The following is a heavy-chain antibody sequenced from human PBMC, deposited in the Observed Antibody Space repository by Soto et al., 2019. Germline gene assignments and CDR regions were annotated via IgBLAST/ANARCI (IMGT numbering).Heavy chain of an antibody. V-gene: IGHV3-23*01. Sequence: EVQLLESGGGLVQPGGSLRLSCAASGFTFSSYAMSWVRQAPGKGLEWVSVISAAGGVTYYTDSLKGRFTISRDNSXXPLYLQMDGLRAEDTAVYFCAKGSTAAIGRNWFGPWGQGTLVTVSS. CDR3: AKGSTAAIGRNWFGP. J-gene: IGHJ5*02. CDR2: ISAAGGVT. D-gene: IGHD2-2*01. CDR1: GFTFSSYA.